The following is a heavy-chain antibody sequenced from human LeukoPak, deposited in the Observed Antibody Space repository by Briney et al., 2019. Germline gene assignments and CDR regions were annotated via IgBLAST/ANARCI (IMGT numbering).Heavy chain of an antibody. Sequence: GGSLRLSRAASGFTFSSYWMSWVRQAPGKGLEWVANIKQDGSEKYYVDSVKGRFTISRDNAKNSLYLQMNSLRAEDTAVYYCARDLGYCSSTSCSYFDYWGQGTLVTVSS. V-gene: IGHV3-7*01. CDR1: GFTFSSYW. J-gene: IGHJ4*02. CDR2: IKQDGSEK. D-gene: IGHD2-2*01. CDR3: ARDLGYCSSTSCSYFDY.